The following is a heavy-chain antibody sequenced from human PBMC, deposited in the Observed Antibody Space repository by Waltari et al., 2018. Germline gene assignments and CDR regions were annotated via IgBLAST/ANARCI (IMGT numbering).Heavy chain of an antibody. Sequence: QVQLVQSGSELKKPGVSVKVSCKASGYIFTSNAINWGRQAPGQGLEWMGWINPNTGTPMYAQGFTERFVFSLDTSVTTAYLQITSLKAEDTAIYYCARGHDFWSGYQNALDYWGQGTLVTVSS. V-gene: IGHV7-4-1*02. CDR2: INPNTGTP. D-gene: IGHD3-3*01. J-gene: IGHJ4*02. CDR1: GYIFTSNA. CDR3: ARGHDFWSGYQNALDY.